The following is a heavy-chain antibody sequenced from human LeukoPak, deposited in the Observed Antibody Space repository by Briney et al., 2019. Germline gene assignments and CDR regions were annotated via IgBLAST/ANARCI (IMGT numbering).Heavy chain of an antibody. J-gene: IGHJ4*02. Sequence: SETLSLTCTVSGASISSGGYYWSWIRQPPGKGLEWIGYIDHSGITYYNASLKSRVTISVDRSKNQFSLNLSSVTAADTAVYYCYGSGYWGQGTLVTVSS. CDR2: IDHSGIT. D-gene: IGHD3-10*01. CDR1: GASISSGGYY. CDR3: YGSGY. V-gene: IGHV4-30-2*01.